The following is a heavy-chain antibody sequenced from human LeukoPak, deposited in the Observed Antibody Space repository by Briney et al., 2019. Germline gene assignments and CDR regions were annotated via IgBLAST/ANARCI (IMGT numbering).Heavy chain of an antibody. Sequence: SETLSLTCTVSGGSISSYYWSWLRQPPGKGLERIGYIYYSGSTNYNPSLKSRVTISVDTSKNQFSLKLSSVTAADTAVYYCARGQGYSISYWYFDLWGRGTLVTVSS. CDR1: GGSISSYY. V-gene: IGHV4-59*01. CDR2: IYYSGST. CDR3: ARGQGYSISYWYFDL. D-gene: IGHD3-22*01. J-gene: IGHJ2*01.